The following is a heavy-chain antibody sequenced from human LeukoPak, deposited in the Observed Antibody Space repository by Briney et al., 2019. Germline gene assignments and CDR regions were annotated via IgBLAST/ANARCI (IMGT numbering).Heavy chain of an antibody. Sequence: PSETLSLTCTVSVGSISAYYWIWIRQPPGKGLEWIGYIHYSGTTNYYPSLKSRVTIALDTSKNQFSLKLNSVTAADTAVYYCARFGTSSSRFFDQWGQGTLVTVSS. CDR1: VGSISAYY. CDR3: ARFGTSSSRFFDQ. CDR2: IHYSGTT. D-gene: IGHD6-6*01. J-gene: IGHJ4*02. V-gene: IGHV4-59*01.